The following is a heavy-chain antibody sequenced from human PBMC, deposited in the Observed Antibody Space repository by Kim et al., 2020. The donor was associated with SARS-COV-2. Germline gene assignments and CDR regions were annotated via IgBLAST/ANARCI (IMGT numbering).Heavy chain of an antibody. J-gene: IGHJ4*02. V-gene: IGHV3-21*01. CDR3: ARGVSGSSDFDY. Sequence: GGSLRLSCAASGFTFSSYTMNWVRQAPGKGLEWVSSISISSSYIYYADSLKGRFTISRDNAKNSLYLQMNSLRAEDTAVYYCARGVSGSSDFDYWGQGTLVTVSS. CDR1: GFTFSSYT. D-gene: IGHD1-26*01. CDR2: ISISSSYI.